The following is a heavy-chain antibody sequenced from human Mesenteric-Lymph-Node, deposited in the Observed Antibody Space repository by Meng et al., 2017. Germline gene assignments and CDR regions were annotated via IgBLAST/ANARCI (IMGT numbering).Heavy chain of an antibody. V-gene: IGHV4-38-2*02. CDR2: VYHTGKT. J-gene: IGHJ6*02. Sequence: SETLSLTCTVSGYSISSGYFWGWIRQTPGKGLEWIGSVYHTGKTYYNPSLRGRVTISVDTSKNQFSLRLTSVTAADTAMYYCARNQPGSKRWLQFLRAEPGDYYYGMDVWGQGTTVTVSS. CDR1: GYSISSGYF. D-gene: IGHD5-24*01. CDR3: ARNQPGSKRWLQFLRAEPGDYYYGMDV.